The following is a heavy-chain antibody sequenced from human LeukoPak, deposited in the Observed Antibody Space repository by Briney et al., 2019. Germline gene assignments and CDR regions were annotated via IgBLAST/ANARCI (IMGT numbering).Heavy chain of an antibody. Sequence: GGSLRLSCAASGFTFSSYAMSWVRQAPGEGLEWVSGISGGGTTYYADSVKGRFTISRDNSNNALYLQMNSLRAEDTALYYCAKASGSGWKTGPSPFDYWGQGTLVTVSS. CDR1: GFTFSSYA. J-gene: IGHJ4*02. CDR3: AKASGSGWKTGPSPFDY. D-gene: IGHD6-19*01. V-gene: IGHV3-23*01. CDR2: ISGGGTT.